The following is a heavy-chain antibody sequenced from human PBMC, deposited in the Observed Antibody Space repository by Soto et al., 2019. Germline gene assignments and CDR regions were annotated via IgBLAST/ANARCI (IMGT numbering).Heavy chain of an antibody. J-gene: IGHJ4*02. V-gene: IGHV3-15*01. CDR1: GFTFSNAW. CDR3: TTGSTSTKNY. CDR2: IKSKTDGGTT. D-gene: IGHD6-6*01. Sequence: GGSLRLSCAASGFTFSNAWLSWVRQAPGKGLEWVGRIKSKTDGGTTDYTAPVKGRFTISRDDSKNTLYLQMNSLKIEDTAVYYCTTGSTSTKNYWGQGNLVTVSS.